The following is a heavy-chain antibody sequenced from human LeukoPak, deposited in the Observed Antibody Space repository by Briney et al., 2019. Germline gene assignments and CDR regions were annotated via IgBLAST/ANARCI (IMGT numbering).Heavy chain of an antibody. CDR3: AREAQRGSDAFDI. Sequence: GGSLRLSCAASGFTFSSHGMHWVRQAPGKGLEWVAVIWYDGTSKFYADSVKGRFIIARDNPKNTLYLQMNSLRAEDTAVYYRAREAQRGSDAFDIWGQGTMVTVS. CDR2: IWYDGTSK. V-gene: IGHV3-33*01. J-gene: IGHJ3*02. CDR1: GFTFSSHG. D-gene: IGHD2-15*01.